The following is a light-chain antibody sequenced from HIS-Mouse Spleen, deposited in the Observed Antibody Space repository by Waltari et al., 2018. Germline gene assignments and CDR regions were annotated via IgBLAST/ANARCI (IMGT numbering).Light chain of an antibody. CDR3: QVWDSSSDHVV. J-gene: IGLJ2*01. Sequence: SYVLSQPPSVSVAPGKTARITCGGNNIGSKSVHWYQQKPGQAPVLVVYDDSDRPSGIPERLSGSNSGNTAHLTISRVEAGDEADYYCQVWDSSSDHVVFGGGTKLTVL. V-gene: IGLV3-21*03. CDR1: NIGSKS. CDR2: DDS.